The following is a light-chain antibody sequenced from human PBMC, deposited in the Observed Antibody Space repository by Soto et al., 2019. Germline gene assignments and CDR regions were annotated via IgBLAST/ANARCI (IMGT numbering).Light chain of an antibody. CDR1: NIGSKS. CDR3: QVWDIISDVV. J-gene: IGLJ2*01. V-gene: IGLV3-21*01. CDR2: DDS. Sequence: SYELTQPPSVSVAPGETATITCGGNNIGSKSVHWYQRKSGQAPVMVMYDDSDRPSGIPERFSGSNSGNTATLTISRVEAGDEADYYCQVWDIISDVVFGGGTQLTVL.